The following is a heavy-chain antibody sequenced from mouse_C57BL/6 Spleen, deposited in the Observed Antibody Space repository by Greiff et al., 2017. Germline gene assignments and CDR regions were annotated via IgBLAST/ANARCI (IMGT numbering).Heavy chain of an antibody. CDR2: IDPEPGGT. D-gene: IGHD2-5*01. CDR3: TRYSNFDPWFAY. CDR1: GYTFTDYE. V-gene: IGHV1-15*01. Sequence: QVQLKESGAELVRPGASVTLSCKASGYTFTDYEMHWVKQTPVHGLEWIGAIDPEPGGTAYNQKFKGKAILTADKSSSTAYMELRSLTSEDSAVYYCTRYSNFDPWFAYWGQGTLVTVSA. J-gene: IGHJ3*01.